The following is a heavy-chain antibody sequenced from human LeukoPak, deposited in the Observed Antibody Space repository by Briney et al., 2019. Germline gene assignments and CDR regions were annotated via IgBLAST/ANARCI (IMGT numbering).Heavy chain of an antibody. J-gene: IGHJ6*03. CDR2: ISYDGSNK. V-gene: IGHV3-30-3*01. CDR3: AKDEAYYDFWSSGRYYYYMDV. Sequence: GGSLRLSCAASGFTFSSYAMHWVRQAPGKGLEWVAVISYDGSNKYYADSVKGRFTISRDNSKNMLYLQMNSLRVEDTAVYYCAKDEAYYDFWSSGRYYYYMDVWGEGTTVTVS. CDR1: GFTFSSYA. D-gene: IGHD3-3*01.